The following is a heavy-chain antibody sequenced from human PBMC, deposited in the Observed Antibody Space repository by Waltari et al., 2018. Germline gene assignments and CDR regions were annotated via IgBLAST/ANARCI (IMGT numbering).Heavy chain of an antibody. CDR1: GFTFSSYS. D-gene: IGHD6-13*01. J-gene: IGHJ4*02. V-gene: IGHV3-48*01. Sequence: EVQLQESGGGLVQPGGSLRLSCGASGFTFSSYSMNWVRQAPGKGLEWVSYISSSSSTIQYADSVKGRFTISRDNAQNSLYLHMNSLRAEDTAVFYCARAIGGDDLGLAAAGTGGYWGQGTLVTVSS. CDR3: ARAIGGDDLGLAAAGTGGY. CDR2: ISSSSSTI.